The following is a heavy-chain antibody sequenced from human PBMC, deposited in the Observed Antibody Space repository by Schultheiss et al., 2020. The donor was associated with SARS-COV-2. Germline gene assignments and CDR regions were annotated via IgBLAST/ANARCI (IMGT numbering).Heavy chain of an antibody. CDR3: ARLNPIAYSSSWQLNWFDP. Sequence: GGSLRLSCAGSGLTFSSYAMSWVRQAPGKGLEWVSGISSSGDNTYYADSVKGRSTISRDNSKNTLYLQMSSLRAEDTAVYYCARLNPIAYSSSWQLNWFDPWGQGTLVTVSS. CDR1: GLTFSSYA. J-gene: IGHJ5*02. V-gene: IGHV3-23*01. CDR2: ISSSGDNT. D-gene: IGHD6-13*01.